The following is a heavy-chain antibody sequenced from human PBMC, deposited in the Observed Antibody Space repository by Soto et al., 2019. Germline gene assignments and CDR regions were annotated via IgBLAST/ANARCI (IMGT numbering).Heavy chain of an antibody. V-gene: IGHV1-18*01. CDR3: ARDRSWPPLDY. CDR1: GYTFTRYG. D-gene: IGHD6-13*01. Sequence: ASVKVSSKAPGYTFTRYGISWVRQAPGQGLEWMGWISAYNGNTNYPQKLQGRVTMTTDTSTSTAYMELRSLRSDDTAVYYCARDRSWPPLDYWGQGTLVTVSS. J-gene: IGHJ4*02. CDR2: ISAYNGNT.